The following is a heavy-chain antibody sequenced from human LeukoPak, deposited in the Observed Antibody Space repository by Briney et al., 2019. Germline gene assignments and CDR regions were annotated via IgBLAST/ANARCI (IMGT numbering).Heavy chain of an antibody. V-gene: IGHV1-8*01. D-gene: IGHD3-16*02. J-gene: IGHJ6*02. CDR1: GYTFSSYD. CDR2: MNPNSGNT. CDR3: ARRRYDYVWGSYRYYYYYGMDV. Sequence: GASVKVSCKASGYTFSSYDINWVRQATAQGLEWMGWMNPNSGNTGYAQKFQGRVTMTRNTSISTAYMELSSLRSEDTAVYYCARRRYDYVWGSYRYYYYYGMDVWGQGTTVTVSS.